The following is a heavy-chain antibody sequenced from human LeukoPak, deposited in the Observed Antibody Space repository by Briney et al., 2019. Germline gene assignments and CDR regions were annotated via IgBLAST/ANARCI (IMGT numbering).Heavy chain of an antibody. CDR3: ASDRSFDKGPLDY. Sequence: ASVKVSCKACGYTFTGYYMHWVRQAPGQGLEWMGWINPNSGDTKYAQKFQGWVTMTRDTSISTAYMELSRLTSDDTAVYYCASDRSFDKGPLDYWGQGTLVIVSS. CDR2: INPNSGDT. J-gene: IGHJ4*02. CDR1: GYTFTGYY. D-gene: IGHD3-22*01. V-gene: IGHV1-2*04.